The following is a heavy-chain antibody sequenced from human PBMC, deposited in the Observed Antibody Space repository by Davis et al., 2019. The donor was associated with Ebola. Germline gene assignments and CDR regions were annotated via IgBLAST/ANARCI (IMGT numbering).Heavy chain of an antibody. CDR2: ISWNSGSI. V-gene: IGHV3-9*01. Sequence: PGGSLRLSCAASGFTFDDYAMHWVRHAPGKGLEWVSGISWNSGSIGYADSVKGRFTISRDNAKNSLYLQMNSLRAEDTALYYCAKDSEIAAAGSYWYFDLWGRGTLVTVSS. CDR1: GFTFDDYA. D-gene: IGHD6-13*01. CDR3: AKDSEIAAAGSYWYFDL. J-gene: IGHJ2*01.